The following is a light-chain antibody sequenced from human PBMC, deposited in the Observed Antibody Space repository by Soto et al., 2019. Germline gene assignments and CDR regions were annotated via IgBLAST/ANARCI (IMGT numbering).Light chain of an antibody. CDR2: GSS. CDR1: QSVSSN. Sequence: EIVMTQSAATLSVSPGERATLSCRASQSVSSNLAWYQQKPGQAPRLLIYGSSTSAPGCPARFSGSGSGTEFMLTISRLQAEDFAVYYGQQYNNWPRTFGQGTKVEIK. CDR3: QQYNNWPRT. V-gene: IGKV3-15*01. J-gene: IGKJ1*01.